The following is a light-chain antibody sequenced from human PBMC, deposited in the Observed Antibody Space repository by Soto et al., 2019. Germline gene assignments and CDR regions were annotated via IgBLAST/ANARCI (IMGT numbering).Light chain of an antibody. CDR1: PSVISTY. CDR2: GAS. Sequence: PGERVTLSCRASPSVISTYLAWYQQKAGQAPRLLIYGASSRATSIPARFSGSGSATDFTLTVSSLQPEDFAVYCCQQDYSLYTFGQGTKLEIK. V-gene: IGKV3D-7*01. CDR3: QQDYSLYT. J-gene: IGKJ2*01.